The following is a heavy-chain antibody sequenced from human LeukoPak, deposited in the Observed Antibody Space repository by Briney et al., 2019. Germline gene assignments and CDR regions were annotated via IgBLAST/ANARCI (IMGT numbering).Heavy chain of an antibody. CDR1: GGTFSSYA. J-gene: IGHJ6*03. V-gene: IGHV1-69*13. CDR2: IIPIFGTA. Sequence: SVKVSCKASGGTFSSYAISWVRQAPGQGLEWMGGIIPIFGTANYAQKFQGRVTITADESTSTAYMELSSLRSEDTAVYYCATDRLRAARLSYYYYMDVWGKGTTVTVSS. D-gene: IGHD6-6*01. CDR3: ATDRLRAARLSYYYYMDV.